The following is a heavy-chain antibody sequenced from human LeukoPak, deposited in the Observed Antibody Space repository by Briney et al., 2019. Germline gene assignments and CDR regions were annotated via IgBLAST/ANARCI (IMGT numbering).Heavy chain of an antibody. CDR1: GFAFNTYS. D-gene: IGHD3-22*01. CDR3: ARDRGYYLDY. CDR2: ISSSSTTI. V-gene: IGHV3-48*02. J-gene: IGHJ4*02. Sequence: PGGSLRLSCAASGFAFNTYSMNWVRQAPGKGLEWVSFISSSSTTIYYAASVKGRFTISRDNAKNSLYLQMNSLRDEDTAVYYCARDRGYYLDYWGQGTLVTVSS.